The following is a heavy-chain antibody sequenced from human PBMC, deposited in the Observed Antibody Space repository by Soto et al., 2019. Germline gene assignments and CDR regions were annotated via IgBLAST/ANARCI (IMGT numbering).Heavy chain of an antibody. CDR3: ARVDPYLLGYPHSDY. J-gene: IGHJ4*02. D-gene: IGHD3-16*01. CDR2: INPNSGGT. CDR1: GYTFTGYY. Sequence: SVKVSCKASGYTFTGYYMHWVRQAPGQGLEWMGWINPNSGGTNYAQKFQGRVTMTRDTSISTAYMELSRLRSDDTAVYYCARVDPYLLGYPHSDYWGQGTLVTVSS. V-gene: IGHV1-2*02.